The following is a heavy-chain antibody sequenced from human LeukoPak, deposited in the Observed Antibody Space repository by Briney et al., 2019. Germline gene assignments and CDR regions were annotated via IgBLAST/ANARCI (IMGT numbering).Heavy chain of an antibody. J-gene: IGHJ4*02. CDR2: MNPNSGNT. Sequence: ASVKVSCKASGYTSTSYDINWVRQATGQGLEWMGWMNPNSGNTGYAQKFQGRVTITRNTSISTAYMELSSLRSEDTAVYYCARTPRDGYLFDYWGQGTLVTVSS. CDR3: ARTPRDGYLFDY. D-gene: IGHD5-18*01. V-gene: IGHV1-8*03. CDR1: GYTSTSYD.